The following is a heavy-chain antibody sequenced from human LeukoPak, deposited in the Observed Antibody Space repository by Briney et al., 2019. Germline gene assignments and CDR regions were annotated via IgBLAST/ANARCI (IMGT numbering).Heavy chain of an antibody. CDR2: ISSTGSYI. CDR3: TRVAQSGPTGWFDP. J-gene: IGHJ5*02. D-gene: IGHD1-1*01. V-gene: IGHV3-21*01. Sequence: GGSLRLSCAASGFNLNSYMLNWVRQAPGKGLEWVSSISSTGSYIYYADSVKGRFTISRDNPGNVVYLQMDSLRAEDTAVYYCTRVAQSGPTGWFDPWGQGTLVTVSS. CDR1: GFNLNSYM.